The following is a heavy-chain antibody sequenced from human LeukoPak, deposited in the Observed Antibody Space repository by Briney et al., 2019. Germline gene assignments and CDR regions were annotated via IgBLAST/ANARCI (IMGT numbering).Heavy chain of an antibody. Sequence: GRSLRLSCAASGFTFDDYAMHWVRQAPGKGLEWVSGISWNSGSIGYADSVKGRFTISRDNAKNSLYLQMNSLRAEDTALYYCAKGGMYYYGSGSYPDYWGQGTLATVSS. D-gene: IGHD3-10*01. CDR2: ISWNSGSI. J-gene: IGHJ4*02. CDR3: AKGGMYYYGSGSYPDY. V-gene: IGHV3-9*01. CDR1: GFTFDDYA.